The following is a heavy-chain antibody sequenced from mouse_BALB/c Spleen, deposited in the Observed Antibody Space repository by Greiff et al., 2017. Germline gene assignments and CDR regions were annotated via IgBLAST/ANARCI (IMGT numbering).Heavy chain of an antibody. Sequence: EVKLVESGGGLVKPGGSLKLSCAASGFTFSDYYMYWVRQTPEKRLEWVATISDGGSYTYYPDSVKGRFTISRDNAKNTLYLQMSSLRSEDTAMYYCAREAIYDYYAMDYWGQGTSVTVSS. CDR2: ISDGGSYT. CDR3: AREAIYDYYAMDY. CDR1: GFTFSDYY. J-gene: IGHJ4*01. D-gene: IGHD2-3*01. V-gene: IGHV5-4*02.